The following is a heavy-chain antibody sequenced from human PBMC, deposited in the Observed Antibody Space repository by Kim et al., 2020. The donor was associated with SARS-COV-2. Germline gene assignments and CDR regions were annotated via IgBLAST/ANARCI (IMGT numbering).Heavy chain of an antibody. CDR3: ANDSGGGSDY. J-gene: IGHJ4*02. Sequence: GGSLRLSCAASGFTFSSFAVSWVRQAPGKGLEWVAGIVGDGGNTDYADSVKGRFTISRDNSKDTLYLQMNSLRADDTAVYYCANDSGGGSDYGREGLLVT. CDR2: IVGDGGNT. V-gene: IGHV3-23*01. D-gene: IGHD3-10*01. CDR1: GFTFSSFA.